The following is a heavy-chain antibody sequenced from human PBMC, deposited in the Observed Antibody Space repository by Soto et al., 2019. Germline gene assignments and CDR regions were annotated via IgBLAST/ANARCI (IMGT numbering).Heavy chain of an antibody. V-gene: IGHV3-23*01. CDR3: AKTFGVVIIHDY. CDR1: GFTFSSYA. J-gene: IGHJ4*02. Sequence: EVQLLESGGGLVQPGGSLRLSCAASGFTFSSYAMSWVRQAPGKGLEWVSAISGSGGSTYYADSVKGRFPISRDNSKNPLYLQMNSLRAEDTAVYYCAKTFGVVIIHDYWGQGTLVTVSS. CDR2: ISGSGGST. D-gene: IGHD3-3*01.